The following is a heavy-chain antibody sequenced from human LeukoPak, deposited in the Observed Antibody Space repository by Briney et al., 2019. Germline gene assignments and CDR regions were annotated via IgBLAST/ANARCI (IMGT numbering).Heavy chain of an antibody. J-gene: IGHJ4*02. D-gene: IGHD3-3*02. CDR1: GGSFSGYY. CDR3: AISENYFDS. V-gene: IGHV4-34*01. Sequence: SETLSLTCAVYGGSFSGYYWSWIRQPPGKGLEWIGEISHSGSTNYNPSLKSRVTISVDTSKNQFFLKLSSVTAADTAVYYCAISENYFDSWGQGSLVTVSS. CDR2: ISHSGST.